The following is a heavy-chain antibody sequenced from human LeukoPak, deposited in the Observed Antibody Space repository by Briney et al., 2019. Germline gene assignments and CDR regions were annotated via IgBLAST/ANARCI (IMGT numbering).Heavy chain of an antibody. V-gene: IGHV1-46*01. CDR2: INPSGGST. CDR1: GYTFTSYY. J-gene: IGHJ4*02. D-gene: IGHD3-10*01. CDR3: ARDRNSTITMVRGDYYFDY. Sequence: ASVKVSCKASGYTFTSYYMHWVRQAPGQGLEWMGIINPSGGSTSYAQKFQGRVTMTRDMSTSTVYMELSSLRSEDTAVYYCARDRNSTITMVRGDYYFDYWGQGTLVTVSS.